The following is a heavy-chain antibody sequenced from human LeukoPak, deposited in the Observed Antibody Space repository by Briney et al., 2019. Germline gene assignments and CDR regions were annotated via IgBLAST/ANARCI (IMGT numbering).Heavy chain of an antibody. Sequence: ASVKVSCKASGYTFTSYDINWVRQATGQGLEWMGWMNPNSGNTGYAQKFQGRVTMTRNTSISTAYMELSSLRSEDTAVYYCARARRYSHGYYYGMDVWGQGTTVTVSS. CDR1: GYTFTSYD. CDR2: MNPNSGNT. CDR3: ARARRYSHGYYYGMDV. J-gene: IGHJ6*02. D-gene: IGHD5-18*01. V-gene: IGHV1-8*01.